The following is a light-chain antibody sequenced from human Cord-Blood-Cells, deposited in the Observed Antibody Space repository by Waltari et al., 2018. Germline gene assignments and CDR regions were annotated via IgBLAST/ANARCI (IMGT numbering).Light chain of an antibody. CDR2: YDD. V-gene: IGLV1-36*01. CDR3: AAWDDSLNGPV. CDR1: SSNIGNNA. J-gene: IGLJ3*02. Sequence: QSVLTQPPSVSEAPRQRVTISCSGSSSNIGNNAVTWYQQLPGKAPKLLIYYDDLLPSGVSDRFSGSKSGTSASLAISVLQSEDEADYYCAAWDDSLNGPVFGGGTKLTVL.